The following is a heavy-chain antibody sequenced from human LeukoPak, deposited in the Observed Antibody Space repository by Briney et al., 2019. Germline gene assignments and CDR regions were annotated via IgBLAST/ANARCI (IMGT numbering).Heavy chain of an antibody. CDR1: GFTFSSYG. Sequence: PGRSLRLPCAASGFTFSSYGMHWVRQAPGKGLEWVAVISYDGSNKYYADSVKGRFTISRDNSKNTLYLQMNSLRAEDTAVYYCAKRSRRLTIVRGVPREDVWGQGTTVTVSS. CDR3: AKRSRRLTIVRGVPREDV. V-gene: IGHV3-30*18. J-gene: IGHJ6*02. CDR2: ISYDGSNK. D-gene: IGHD3-10*01.